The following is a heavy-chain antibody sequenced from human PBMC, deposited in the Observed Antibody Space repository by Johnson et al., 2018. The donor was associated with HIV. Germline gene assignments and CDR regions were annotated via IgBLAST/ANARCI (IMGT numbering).Heavy chain of an antibody. J-gene: IGHJ3*02. CDR3: ARGRKDIEVADGLDNDAFDM. CDR1: GFTFNIYA. V-gene: IGHV3-30*04. D-gene: IGHD2-2*01. Sequence: QVQLVESGGGVVQPGRSLRLSCAASGFTFNIYAMHWVRLAPGKGLQWVAVISYDGSKKYYADSVRGRFTNSRDISRNTRYLQMDSLRPDDTALYYCARGRKDIEVADGLDNDAFDMWGQGTLVTVSS. CDR2: ISYDGSKK.